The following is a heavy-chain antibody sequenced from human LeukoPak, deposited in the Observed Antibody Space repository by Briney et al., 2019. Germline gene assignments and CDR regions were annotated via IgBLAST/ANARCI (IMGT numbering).Heavy chain of an antibody. J-gene: IGHJ1*01. CDR1: GASVSSYY. CDR3: AMGFWYEEYFQH. V-gene: IGHV4-59*02. D-gene: IGHD6-13*01. Sequence: SETLSLTCTVSGASVSSYYWSWIRQPPGKGLEWIGYIYYSGSTNYNPSLKSQITISVDTSKNQFSLRLSSVTAADTAVYFCAMGFWYEEYFQHGGQGSLVIVSS. CDR2: IYYSGST.